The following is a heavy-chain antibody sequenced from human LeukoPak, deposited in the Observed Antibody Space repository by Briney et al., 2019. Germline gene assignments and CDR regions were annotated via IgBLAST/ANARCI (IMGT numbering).Heavy chain of an antibody. V-gene: IGHV5-51*01. CDR2: IYPGDSDT. J-gene: IGHJ4*02. D-gene: IGHD6-19*01. CDR3: ARQFRRYSSGWYTNGDY. Sequence: GESLKISCKASGYIFTTYWIDWVRQMPGKGLEWLGSIYPGDSDTKYSPSFQGHVTISADKSTSTAYLQWSSLKASDTAMYYCARQFRRYSSGWYTNGDYWGQGTLVTVSS. CDR1: GYIFTTYW.